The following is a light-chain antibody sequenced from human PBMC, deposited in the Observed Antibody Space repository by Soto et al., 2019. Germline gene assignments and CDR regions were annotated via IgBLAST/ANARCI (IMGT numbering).Light chain of an antibody. CDR2: KAT. CDR3: QQFDSYPRT. CDR1: QSITNW. Sequence: DIQMTQSPSTLSASVGDRVTITCRASQSITNWWAGYQYKPGKAPKLLIYKATTLESGVPSRFSGSGSGTEFTLTINSLQPDDFATYYRQQFDSYPRTFGQGTKVEV. J-gene: IGKJ1*01. V-gene: IGKV1-5*03.